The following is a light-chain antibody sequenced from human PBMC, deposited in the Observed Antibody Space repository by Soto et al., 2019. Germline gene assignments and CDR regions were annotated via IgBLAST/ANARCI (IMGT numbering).Light chain of an antibody. V-gene: IGKV1-9*01. CDR3: QQLNSYPIT. Sequence: IQLTQSPSSMDASVGDRVTITCRASQGIRSYLTWYQQKPGKAPKVLIYAASTLQTGVPSRFSGSGSGTDFTLTISSLQPEDCATYYCQQLNSYPITFGQGTRLAIK. J-gene: IGKJ5*01. CDR1: QGIRSY. CDR2: AAS.